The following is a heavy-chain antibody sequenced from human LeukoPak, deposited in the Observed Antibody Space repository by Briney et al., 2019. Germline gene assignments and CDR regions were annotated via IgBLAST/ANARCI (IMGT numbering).Heavy chain of an antibody. CDR3: ARDNYDSSGPYYFDY. CDR2: ISSSGSTI. D-gene: IGHD3-22*01. V-gene: IGHV3-48*03. Sequence: PGGSLRLSCAASGFTFSTYEMTWVRQSPRKGLEWVSYISSSGSTIYYADSVKGRFTISRDNARNSLYLQMNSLRAEDTAVYYCARDNYDSSGPYYFDYWGQGTLVTVSS. CDR1: GFTFSTYE. J-gene: IGHJ4*02.